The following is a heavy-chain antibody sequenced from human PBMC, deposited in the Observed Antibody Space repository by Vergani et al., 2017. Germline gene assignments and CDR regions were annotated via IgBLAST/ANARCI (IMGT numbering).Heavy chain of an antibody. CDR3: ARGLPKQLARSGFDY. Sequence: QVQLVQSGAEVKKPGASVKVSCKASGYTFTGYYMHWVRQAPGQGLEWMGWINPNRGGTNYAQKFQGWVTMTRDTSISTAYMELSRLRSDDTAVYYCARGLPKQLARSGFDYWGQGTLVTVSS. D-gene: IGHD6-6*01. V-gene: IGHV1-2*04. CDR1: GYTFTGYY. J-gene: IGHJ4*02. CDR2: INPNRGGT.